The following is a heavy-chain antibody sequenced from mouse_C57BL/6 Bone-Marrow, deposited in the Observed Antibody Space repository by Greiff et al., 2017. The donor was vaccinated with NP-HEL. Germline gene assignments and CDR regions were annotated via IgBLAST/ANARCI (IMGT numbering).Heavy chain of an antibody. V-gene: IGHV1-80*01. J-gene: IGHJ3*01. CDR1: GYAFSSYL. CDR2: IYPGDGDT. CDR3: ARKGVSWFAY. Sequence: QVQLQQSGAELVKPGASVKISCKASGYAFSSYLMNWVKQRPGKGLEWIGQIYPGDGDTNYNGKFKGKATLTADKSSSTAYMQLSSLTSEDSAVYFCARKGVSWFAYWGQGTLVTVSA.